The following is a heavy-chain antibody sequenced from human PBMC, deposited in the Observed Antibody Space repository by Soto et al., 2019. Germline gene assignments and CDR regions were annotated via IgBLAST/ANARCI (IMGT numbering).Heavy chain of an antibody. CDR1: GFTFGDYW. V-gene: IGHV3-74*03. CDR2: MTGDGRTT. J-gene: IGHJ4*02. Sequence: GALRLSCAASGFTFGDYWMHWVRQPPGKGPEWVSRMTGDGRTTQYADSVKGRFTASRDNAKSTLYLQMNSLRAEDTAVYYCATAEVDYWGPGTLVTVSS. CDR3: ATAEVDY.